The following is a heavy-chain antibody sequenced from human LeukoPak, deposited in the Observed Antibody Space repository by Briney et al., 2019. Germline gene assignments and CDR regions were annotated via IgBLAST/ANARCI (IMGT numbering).Heavy chain of an antibody. J-gene: IGHJ3*01. V-gene: IGHV4-59*01. CDR2: IYYSGST. Sequence: SETLSLTCTVSGGSISDYYWSWIRQPPGKGLEWIGYIYYSGSTKYNPYLKSRVTISIDTSKNQFSLKLSSVTSADTALYYCARGTGAYYYLWGQGTMVTVSS. CDR1: GGSISDYY. D-gene: IGHD3-22*01. CDR3: ARGTGAYYYL.